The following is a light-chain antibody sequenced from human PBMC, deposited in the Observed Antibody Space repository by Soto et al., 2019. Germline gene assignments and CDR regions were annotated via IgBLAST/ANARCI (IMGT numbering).Light chain of an antibody. Sequence: EIVLTQSPGTLSLSPGERATLSCRASQIIRNNYCAWYQQKPGQPPRLLIHDASLRATGTPARFSARGSGTDFTLTTSRLEPEDFALYYCQQCSTSPLTFGGGTKVELK. J-gene: IGKJ4*01. CDR2: DAS. CDR1: QIIRNNY. V-gene: IGKV3-20*01. CDR3: QQCSTSPLT.